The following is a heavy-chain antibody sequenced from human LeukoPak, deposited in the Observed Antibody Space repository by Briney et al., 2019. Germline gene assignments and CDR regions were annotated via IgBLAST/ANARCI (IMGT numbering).Heavy chain of an antibody. V-gene: IGHV3-53*01. D-gene: IGHD5/OR15-5a*01. Sequence: HPGGSLRLSCAASGFIVSGNYMSWVRQAPGKGLEWVSVIYSGGNTYYADSVKGRFTISRDNSKNTLYLQINGLRAEDTAGYYCARMSRDAFEIWGQGTMVTVSS. CDR2: IYSGGNT. J-gene: IGHJ3*02. CDR3: ARMSRDAFEI. CDR1: GFIVSGNY.